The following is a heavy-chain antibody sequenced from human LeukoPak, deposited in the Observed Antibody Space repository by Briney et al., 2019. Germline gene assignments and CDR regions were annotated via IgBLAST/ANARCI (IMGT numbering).Heavy chain of an antibody. J-gene: IGHJ4*02. Sequence: PSETLSLTCTVSGGSINNYYWSWIRQPPGKGLEWIGEINHSGSTNYNPSLKSRVTISVDTSKNQFSLKLSSVTAADTAVYYCARGGRRFAITMIGGPQDNPHIKYYFDYWGQGTLVTVSS. CDR1: GGSINNYY. D-gene: IGHD3-22*01. CDR3: ARGGRRFAITMIGGPQDNPHIKYYFDY. CDR2: INHSGST. V-gene: IGHV4-34*01.